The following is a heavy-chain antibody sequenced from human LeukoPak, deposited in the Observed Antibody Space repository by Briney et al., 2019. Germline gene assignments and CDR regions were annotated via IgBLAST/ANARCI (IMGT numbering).Heavy chain of an antibody. Sequence: PSGTLSLTCAVSGGSISSSNWWSWVRPPPGKGLEWIGEICHSGSTNYNPSLRSRVTISVDKSKNQFSLKPSSVTAADTAVYYCARDQDFWSAYYMDVWGKGTTVTVSS. CDR2: ICHSGST. D-gene: IGHD3-3*01. J-gene: IGHJ6*03. V-gene: IGHV4-4*02. CDR1: GGSISSSNW. CDR3: ARDQDFWSAYYMDV.